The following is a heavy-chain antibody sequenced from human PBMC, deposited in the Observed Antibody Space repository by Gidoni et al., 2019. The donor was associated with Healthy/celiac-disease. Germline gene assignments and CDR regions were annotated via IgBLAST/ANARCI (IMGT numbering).Heavy chain of an antibody. V-gene: IGHV4-39*07. J-gene: IGHJ6*02. D-gene: IGHD3-10*01. Sequence: QLQLQESGPGLVKPSETLSLTCTVSGGSISSSSYYWGWIRQPPGKGLEWIGGIYYSGSTSYNPSLKSRVTISVDTSKNQFSLKLSSVTAADTAVYYCARDLWFGELSNYYYGMDVWGQGTTVTVSS. CDR1: GGSISSSSYY. CDR3: ARDLWFGELSNYYYGMDV. CDR2: IYYSGST.